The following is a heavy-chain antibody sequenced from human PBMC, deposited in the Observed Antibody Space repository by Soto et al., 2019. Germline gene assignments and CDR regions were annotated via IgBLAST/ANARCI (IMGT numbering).Heavy chain of an antibody. J-gene: IGHJ5*02. D-gene: IGHD5-18*01. V-gene: IGHV1-18*01. CDR1: GYTFTSYG. CDR3: ARDSRDSYGYFWFDP. CDR2: ISAYNGNT. Sequence: ASVKVSCKASGYTFTSYGISWVRQAPGQGLEWMGWISAYNGNTNYAQKLQGRVTMTTDTSTSTAYMELRSLRSDDTAVYYCARDSRDSYGYFWFDPWGQGTLVTVSS.